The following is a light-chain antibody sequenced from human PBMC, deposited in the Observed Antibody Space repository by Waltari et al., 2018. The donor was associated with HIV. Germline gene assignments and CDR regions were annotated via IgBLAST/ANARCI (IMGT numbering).Light chain of an antibody. CDR3: GTWDNSLSAYVL. V-gene: IGLV1-51*01. J-gene: IGLJ2*01. Sequence: QSVLTQPPSVSAATGQKVTIPCPGSSSNLGNNYVPWYQQLPGTAPKLLIYDNSKRPSGIPDRFSASKSGTSATLVITGLQIGDEADYFCGTWDNSLSAYVLFGGGTKLTVL. CDR2: DNS. CDR1: SSNLGNNY.